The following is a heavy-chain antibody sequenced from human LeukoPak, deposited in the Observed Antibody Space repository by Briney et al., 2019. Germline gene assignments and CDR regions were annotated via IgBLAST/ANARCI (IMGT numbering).Heavy chain of an antibody. CDR1: GFTFSSYG. D-gene: IGHD3-3*02. Sequence: PGGSLRLSCAASGFTFSSYGMHWVRQAPGKGLEWVGFVWYDGSNNDHVDSVKGRFTISRDNSRSTAYLQMNSLRPGDTAMYYCAKDTGRISGKYYFDYWGQGAQVTVPS. V-gene: IGHV3-30*02. CDR2: VWYDGSNN. J-gene: IGHJ4*02. CDR3: AKDTGRISGKYYFDY.